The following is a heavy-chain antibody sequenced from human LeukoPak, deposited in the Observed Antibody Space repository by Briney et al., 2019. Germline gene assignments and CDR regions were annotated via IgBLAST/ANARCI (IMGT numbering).Heavy chain of an antibody. Sequence: PGGSLRLSCAASGFTFSNTWMHWVRQPPGKGLVWVARITSDGSSTTYAESVKGRFTISRDNAKNSLYLQMNSLRAEDTALYYCARVGGGNLPDYWGQGTLVTVSS. D-gene: IGHD4-23*01. J-gene: IGHJ4*02. V-gene: IGHV3-74*03. CDR3: ARVGGGNLPDY. CDR1: GFTFSNTW. CDR2: ITSDGSST.